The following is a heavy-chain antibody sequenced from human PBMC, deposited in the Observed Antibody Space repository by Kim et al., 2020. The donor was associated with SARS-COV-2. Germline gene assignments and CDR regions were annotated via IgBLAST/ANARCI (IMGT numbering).Heavy chain of an antibody. CDR3: TTDSDIVATHYDYGMDV. J-gene: IGHJ6*02. Sequence: VKGRFTISRDDSKNTLYLQMNSLKTEDTAVYYCTTDSDIVATHYDYGMDVWGQGTTVTVSS. D-gene: IGHD5-12*01. V-gene: IGHV3-15*01.